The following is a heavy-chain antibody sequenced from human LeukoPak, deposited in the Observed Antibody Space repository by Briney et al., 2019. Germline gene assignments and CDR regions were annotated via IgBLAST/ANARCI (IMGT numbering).Heavy chain of an antibody. Sequence: PSETLPLTCNVSGGSISIYYWSWIRQPPGKGLEWIGYIYYSGSTNYSPSLKSRVTISINTSKNQFSLNLTSVTAADTAVYYCARGMYYYDGSGDYWGQGIQVTVSS. CDR1: GGSISIYY. V-gene: IGHV4-59*08. CDR3: ARGMYYYDGSGDY. J-gene: IGHJ4*02. CDR2: IYYSGST. D-gene: IGHD3-22*01.